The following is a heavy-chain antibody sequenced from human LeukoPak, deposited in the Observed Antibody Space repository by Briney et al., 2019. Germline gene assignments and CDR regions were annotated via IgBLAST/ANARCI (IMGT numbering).Heavy chain of an antibody. CDR3: AKGYYGSGRLPLVDY. J-gene: IGHJ4*02. CDR2: ISGSGGST. D-gene: IGHD3-10*01. CDR1: GFTFSSYA. V-gene: IGHV3-23*01. Sequence: GGSLRLSCAASGFTFSSYAMSWVRQAPGKGLEWVSAISGSGGSTYYADSMKGRFTISRDNSKNTLYLQMNSLRAEDTAVYYCAKGYYGSGRLPLVDYWGQGTLVTVSS.